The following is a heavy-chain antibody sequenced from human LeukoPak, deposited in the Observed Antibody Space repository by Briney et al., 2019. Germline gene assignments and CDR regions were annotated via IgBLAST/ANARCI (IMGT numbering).Heavy chain of an antibody. Sequence: PGGSLRLSCAASGFTFDDYAMHWVRQAPGKGLEWVSLISGDGGSTYYADSVKGRFTISRDNSKNSLYLQKNSLRTEDTALYYCANLRYYDFWSGYALDVWGKGTTVTVSS. J-gene: IGHJ6*04. CDR1: GFTFDDYA. D-gene: IGHD3-3*01. V-gene: IGHV3-43*02. CDR3: ANLRYYDFWSGYALDV. CDR2: ISGDGGST.